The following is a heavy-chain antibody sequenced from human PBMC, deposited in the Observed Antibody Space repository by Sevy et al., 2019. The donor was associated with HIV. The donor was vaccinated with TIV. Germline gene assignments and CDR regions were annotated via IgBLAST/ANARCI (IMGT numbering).Heavy chain of an antibody. Sequence: SETLSLTCTVSGGSISSGGYYWSWIHQHPGKGLEWIGYIYYSGSTYYNPSLKSRVTISVDTSKNQFSLKLSSVTAADTAVYYCARDGGAHSSGYRRYFDYWGQGTLVTVSS. D-gene: IGHD3-22*01. CDR1: GGSISSGGYY. CDR3: ARDGGAHSSGYRRYFDY. V-gene: IGHV4-31*03. CDR2: IYYSGST. J-gene: IGHJ4*02.